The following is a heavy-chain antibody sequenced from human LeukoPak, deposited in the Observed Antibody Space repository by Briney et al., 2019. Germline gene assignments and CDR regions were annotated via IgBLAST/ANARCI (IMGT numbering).Heavy chain of an antibody. CDR1: AISFSTYA. V-gene: IGHV3-23*01. D-gene: IGHD3-10*01. J-gene: IGHJ4*02. Sequence: GGSLRLSCTASAISFSTYAMTWLRQAPGKGLEWVSSIHGSGGGTNYADSVKGRFTISRDNSKNTLYLQMNSLRAEDTAVYFCARVAYYGSGSPFYYFDYWGQGTLVTVSS. CDR3: ARVAYYGSGSPFYYFDY. CDR2: IHGSGGGT.